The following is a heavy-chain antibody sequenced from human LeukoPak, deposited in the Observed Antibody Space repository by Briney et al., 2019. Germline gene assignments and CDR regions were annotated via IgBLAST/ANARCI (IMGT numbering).Heavy chain of an antibody. J-gene: IGHJ4*02. Sequence: SETLSLTCTVSGGSISSSSYYRGWIRQPPGKGLEWIGSIYYSGSTYYNPSLKSRVTISVDTSKNQFSLKLSSVTAADTAVYYCARSRGYSYGTTFHDYWGQGTPVTVSS. CDR2: IYYSGST. CDR3: ARSRGYSYGTTFHDY. CDR1: GGSISSSSYY. D-gene: IGHD5-18*01. V-gene: IGHV4-39*01.